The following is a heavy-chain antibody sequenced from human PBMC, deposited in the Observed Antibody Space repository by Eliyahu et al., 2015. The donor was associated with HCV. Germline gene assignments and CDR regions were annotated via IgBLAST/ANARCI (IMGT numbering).Heavy chain of an antibody. V-gene: IGHV5-10-1*03. Sequence: EEQLVQPGPELKKPGESLKISCHGSGYSFSSYWITWVRQVPGKGLECMGRIGPSDSNTNYSPSFEGHVTFSADRSANTAYLQWSSLKASDTATYYCARSRGASTTYAFDLWGQGTMVTVAS. CDR3: ARSRGASTTYAFDL. CDR2: IGPSDSNT. CDR1: GYSFSSYW. D-gene: IGHD1-1*01. J-gene: IGHJ3*01.